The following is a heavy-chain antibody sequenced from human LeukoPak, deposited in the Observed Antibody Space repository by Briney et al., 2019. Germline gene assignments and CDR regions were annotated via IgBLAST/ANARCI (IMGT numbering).Heavy chain of an antibody. CDR1: GYTFTSYD. V-gene: IGHV1-8*03. J-gene: IGHJ3*02. Sequence: GASVKVSCKASGYTFTSYDINWVRQATGQGLEWMGWMNPNSGNTGYAQKFQGRVTITSNTSISTAYMELSSLRSEDTAVYYCARRMRGDAFDIWGQGTMVTVSS. CDR3: ARRMRGDAFDI. CDR2: MNPNSGNT. D-gene: IGHD2/OR15-2a*01.